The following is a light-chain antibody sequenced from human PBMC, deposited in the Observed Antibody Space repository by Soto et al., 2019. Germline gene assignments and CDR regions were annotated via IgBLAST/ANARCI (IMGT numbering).Light chain of an antibody. V-gene: IGKV4-1*01. J-gene: IGKJ1*01. Sequence: DIVMTQSPDSLAVSLGERATINCKSSRSVLYSSDNKNYLAWFQQKPGQPPKLLIYWASTRESGVPDRFSGSGSGTDFTLPISSLRAEDVAVYYCQQYYSAPRTFGQGTKVEI. CDR2: WAS. CDR1: RSVLYSSDNKNY. CDR3: QQYYSAPRT.